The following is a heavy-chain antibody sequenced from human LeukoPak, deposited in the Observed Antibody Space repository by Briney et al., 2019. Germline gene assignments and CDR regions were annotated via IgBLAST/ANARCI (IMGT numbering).Heavy chain of an antibody. CDR3: ARGADSGYSSDN. J-gene: IGHJ4*02. CDR2: INSDGRST. Sequence: QPRGSLRLSCAASGFTFSNYWMHSVRQAPGKGRVWVSRINSDGRSTNYADSVKGRFTICRDNAKNALYLQMNSLGAEDTAVYYCARGADSGYSSDNWGQGGLVSVSS. D-gene: IGHD3-9*01. CDR1: GFTFSNYW. V-gene: IGHV3-74*01.